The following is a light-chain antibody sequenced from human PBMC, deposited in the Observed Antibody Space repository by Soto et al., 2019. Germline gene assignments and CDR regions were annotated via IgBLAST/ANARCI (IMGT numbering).Light chain of an antibody. CDR3: QSYDSGLSAVL. CDR1: NSDIGAYNY. V-gene: IGLV2-8*01. CDR2: QVT. Sequence: QSALTQPPSASGSPGQSVTISCTGTNSDIGAYNYVSWYRQYPDKAPKLLVYQVTKRPSGVPDRFSGSKTDTSASLAVTGLQAEDEADYYCQSYDSGLSAVLFGGGTQLTVL. J-gene: IGLJ7*01.